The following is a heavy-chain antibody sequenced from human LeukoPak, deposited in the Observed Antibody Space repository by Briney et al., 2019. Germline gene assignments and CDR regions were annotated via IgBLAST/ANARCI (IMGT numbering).Heavy chain of an antibody. D-gene: IGHD3-22*01. CDR2: IKQDGSEK. V-gene: IGHV3-7*01. CDR3: VRDFGGDSTGCFDH. Sequence: GGSLRLSCAASGFTFRSYWMSWVCQAPGKRLEWVANIKQDGSEKYYVDSVKGRFTISRDNAKKSLYLHMSSVRASDTAVYTRVRDFGGDSTGCFDHWGQEPVVTVSS. CDR1: GFTFRSYW. J-gene: IGHJ4*02.